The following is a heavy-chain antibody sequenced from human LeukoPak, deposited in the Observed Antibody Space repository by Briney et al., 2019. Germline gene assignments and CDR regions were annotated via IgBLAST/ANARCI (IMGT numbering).Heavy chain of an antibody. D-gene: IGHD1-1*01. Sequence: ASVKVSCKASGYTFTSYDINWVRQAPGQGFEWMGWMSPSTGNTGYAQKFQGRVTMTRYTSVSTAYMELSSLRSEDTAIYYCASNPPNTGDFYYWGLGTLVTVSS. V-gene: IGHV1-8*01. CDR3: ASNPPNTGDFYY. CDR1: GYTFTSYD. CDR2: MSPSTGNT. J-gene: IGHJ4*02.